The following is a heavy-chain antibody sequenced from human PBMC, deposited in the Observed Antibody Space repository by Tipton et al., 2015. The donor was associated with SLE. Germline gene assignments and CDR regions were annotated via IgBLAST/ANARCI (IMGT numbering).Heavy chain of an antibody. CDR3: ARDPFRGLAVAASAY. J-gene: IGHJ4*02. CDR2: INHSGTT. D-gene: IGHD6-19*01. Sequence: LRLSCAVYDGSFSGYCWSWIRQPPGKGLEWIGEINHSGTTNYDPSLKSRVAISVDTSKNQFSLKLSSVTAAGTAVYYCARDPFRGLAVAASAYWGQGTLVTVSS. CDR1: DGSFSGYC. V-gene: IGHV4-34*01.